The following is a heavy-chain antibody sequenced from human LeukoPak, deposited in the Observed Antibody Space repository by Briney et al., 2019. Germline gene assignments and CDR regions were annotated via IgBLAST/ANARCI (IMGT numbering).Heavy chain of an antibody. CDR3: ARDSCSSTSCYPSNWFDP. CDR1: GYTFTCYY. J-gene: IGHJ5*02. CDR2: INPNSGGT. V-gene: IGHV1-2*02. Sequence: ASVKVSCKASGYTFTCYYMHWVRQAPGQGLEWMGWINPNSGGTNYAQKFQGGVTMTRDTSISTAYMELSRLRSDDTAVYYCARDSCSSTSCYPSNWFDPWGQGTLVTVSS. D-gene: IGHD2-2*01.